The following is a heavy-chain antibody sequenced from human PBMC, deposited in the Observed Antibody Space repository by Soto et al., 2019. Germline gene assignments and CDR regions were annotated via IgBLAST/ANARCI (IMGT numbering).Heavy chain of an antibody. V-gene: IGHV3-30-3*01. J-gene: IGHJ3*02. D-gene: IGHD3-22*01. CDR1: GFTFSSYA. Sequence: QVQLVESGGGVVQPGRSLRLSCAASGFTFSSYAMHWVRQAPGKGLEWVAVISYDGSKKYYADSVKGRFTISRDNSKNTLYLQMNSLRAEDTAVYYCARRTYYYDSSGYSSVAFDIWGQGTMVTVSS. CDR3: ARRTYYYDSSGYSSVAFDI. CDR2: ISYDGSKK.